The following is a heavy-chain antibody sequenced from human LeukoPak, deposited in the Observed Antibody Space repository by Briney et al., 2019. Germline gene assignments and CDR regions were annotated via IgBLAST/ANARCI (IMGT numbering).Heavy chain of an antibody. CDR1: GGSISSSSSY. CDR3: ARWVSTPRGYFDY. CDR2: IYYSGNT. D-gene: IGHD5/OR15-5a*01. V-gene: IGHV4-39*01. Sequence: SETLSLTCTVSGGSISSSSSYWGWIRQPPGKGLEWIGNIYYSGNTYYNPSLKSRVTISVDTSKNQFSLRLSSVTAADTAFCYCARWVSTPRGYFDYWGQGTLVTVSS. J-gene: IGHJ4*02.